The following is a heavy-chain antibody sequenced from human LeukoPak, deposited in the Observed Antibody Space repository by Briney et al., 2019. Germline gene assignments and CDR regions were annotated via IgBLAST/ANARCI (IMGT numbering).Heavy chain of an antibody. D-gene: IGHD6-13*01. J-gene: IGHJ4*02. Sequence: QTGGSLRLSCAASGFTFSSYAMSWVRQAPGKGLEWVSAISGSGGSTYYADSVKGRFTISRDNSQNTLYLQMNSLRAEDTAVYYCAKRAAAGTSYFDYWGQGTLVTVSS. V-gene: IGHV3-23*01. CDR1: GFTFSSYA. CDR2: ISGSGGST. CDR3: AKRAAAGTSYFDY.